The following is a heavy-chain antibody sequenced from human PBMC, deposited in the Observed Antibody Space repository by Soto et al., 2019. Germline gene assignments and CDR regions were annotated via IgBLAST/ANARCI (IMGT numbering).Heavy chain of an antibody. CDR1: GFTFSSYA. J-gene: IGHJ4*02. D-gene: IGHD2-15*01. CDR3: AKDGYCSGGSCYPANYFDY. CDR2: ISGSGGST. V-gene: IGHV3-23*01. Sequence: GGSLRLSCAASGFTFSSYAMSWVRQAPGKGLEWVSAISGSGGSTYYADSVKGRFTISRDNSKNTLYLQMNSLRAEDTAVYYCAKDGYCSGGSCYPANYFDYWGQGTLVTVSS.